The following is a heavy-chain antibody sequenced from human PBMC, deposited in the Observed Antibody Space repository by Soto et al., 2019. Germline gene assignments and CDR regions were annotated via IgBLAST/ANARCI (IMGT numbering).Heavy chain of an antibody. CDR2: IYCSGST. V-gene: IGHV4-59*01. J-gene: IGHJ6*02. CDR3: ARGGGVVMVYYYGMDV. Sequence: QVQLQESGPGLVKPSETLSLTCTVSGGSISSYYWSWIRQPPGKGLEWIGYIYCSGSTNYNPSLKSRVTISVDTSKNQFSLKLSSVTAADTAVYYCARGGGVVMVYYYGMDVWGQGTTVTVSS. CDR1: GGSISSYY. D-gene: IGHD3-3*01.